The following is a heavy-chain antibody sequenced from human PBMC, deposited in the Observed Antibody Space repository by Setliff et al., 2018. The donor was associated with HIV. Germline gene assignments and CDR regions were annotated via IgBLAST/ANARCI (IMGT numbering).Heavy chain of an antibody. Sequence: GGSLRLSCGASGFNFMNYGMNWVRQTPEKGLEWVAYLSHTSSTTAYRDSVKGRFTISRDNAKRVLYLQMNSLRAEDTALYYCAKLDYYDYSGSWARKSAIDFWGRGTMVTVSS. V-gene: IGHV3-48*01. CDR1: GFNFMNYG. CDR3: AKLDYYDYSGSWARKSAIDF. CDR2: LSHTSSTT. J-gene: IGHJ3*01. D-gene: IGHD3-22*01.